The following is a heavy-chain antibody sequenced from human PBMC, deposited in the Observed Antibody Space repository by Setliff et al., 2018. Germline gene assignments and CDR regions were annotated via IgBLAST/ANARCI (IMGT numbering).Heavy chain of an antibody. J-gene: IGHJ3*02. D-gene: IGHD3-3*01. V-gene: IGHV1-18*01. CDR3: ARASSSDNYNFWSGYYDGDAFDI. CDR1: GGTFSSYA. Sequence: ASVKVSCKASGGTFSSYAISWVRQAPGQGLEWMGWISAYNGNTNYAQKLQGRVTMTTDTSTSTAYMELRSLRSDDTAVYYCARASSSDNYNFWSGYYDGDAFDIWGQGTMVTVSS. CDR2: ISAYNGNT.